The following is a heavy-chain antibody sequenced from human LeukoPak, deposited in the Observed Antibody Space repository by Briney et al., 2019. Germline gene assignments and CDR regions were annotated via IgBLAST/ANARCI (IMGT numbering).Heavy chain of an antibody. Sequence: GGSLRLSCAASGFTFIDHYISWIRRPPGKGVEGLSYFSSTSRDTNYADSVKGRFTISRDKAKSSPSLQLTSLRADDTAVYYCASSSTSGYYAFDYWGQGTLVTVSS. CDR1: GFTFIDHY. D-gene: IGHD3-22*01. J-gene: IGHJ4*02. CDR3: ASSSTSGYYAFDY. CDR2: FSSTSRDT. V-gene: IGHV3-11*06.